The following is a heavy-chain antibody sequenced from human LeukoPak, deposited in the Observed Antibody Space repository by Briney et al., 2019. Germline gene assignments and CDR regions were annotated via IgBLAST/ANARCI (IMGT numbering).Heavy chain of an antibody. CDR2: ISSSGSTI. V-gene: IGHV3-11*01. D-gene: IGHD3-9*01. CDR3: ARVLRATYYDILTGYYLGDYYYYYMDV. CDR1: GFTFSDYY. Sequence: GGSLRLSCAASGFTFSDYYMSWIRQAPGKGLEWVSYISSSGSTIYYADSVKGRFTISRDNAKNSLYLQMNSLRAEDTAVYHCARVLRATYYDILTGYYLGDYYYYYMDVWGKGTTVTISS. J-gene: IGHJ6*03.